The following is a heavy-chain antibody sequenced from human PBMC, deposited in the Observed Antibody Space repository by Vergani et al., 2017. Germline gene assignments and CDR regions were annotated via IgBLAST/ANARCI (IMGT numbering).Heavy chain of an antibody. Sequence: QVTLRESGPALVKPTQTLTLTCTFSGFSLSTSGMCVSWIRQPPGKALEWLARIDWDDDKYYSTSLKTRLTISKDTSKNQVVLTMTNMDPVDTATYYCARIPSGYQVGNAVDIWGQGTMVTVSS. CDR3: ARIPSGYQVGNAVDI. J-gene: IGHJ3*02. V-gene: IGHV2-70*15. CDR1: GFSLSTSGMC. CDR2: IDWDDDK. D-gene: IGHD3-22*01.